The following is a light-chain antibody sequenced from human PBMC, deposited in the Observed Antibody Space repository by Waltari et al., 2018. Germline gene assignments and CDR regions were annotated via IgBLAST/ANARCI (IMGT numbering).Light chain of an antibody. Sequence: QPVLTQPPSASGTPGQTATISCSGSISHIGKSFVTWYPQFPGTAPTFLIFNTNNRPSGVPDRFSGSKSGTSASLAISGLRSEDEADYYCAAWDDSLSGRVFGGGTKLTV. CDR3: AAWDDSLSGRV. CDR1: ISHIGKSF. CDR2: NTN. V-gene: IGLV1-47*01. J-gene: IGLJ3*02.